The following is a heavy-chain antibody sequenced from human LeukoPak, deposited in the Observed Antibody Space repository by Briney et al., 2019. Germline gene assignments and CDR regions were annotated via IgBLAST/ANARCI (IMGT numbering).Heavy chain of an antibody. CDR1: GYTFTGYY. Sequence: GASVKVSCKASGYTFTGYYMHWVRQAPGQGLEWMGWINPNSGGTNYAQKFQGRVTMTTDTSTSTAYMELRSLRSDDTAVYYCAVPKGYDFWSGYPSSNWFDPWGQGTLVTVSS. CDR2: INPNSGGT. D-gene: IGHD3-3*01. V-gene: IGHV1-2*02. J-gene: IGHJ5*02. CDR3: AVPKGYDFWSGYPSSNWFDP.